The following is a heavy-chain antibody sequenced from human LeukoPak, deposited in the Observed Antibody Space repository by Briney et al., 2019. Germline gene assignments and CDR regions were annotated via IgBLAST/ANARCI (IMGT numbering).Heavy chain of an antibody. Sequence: GGSLRLSCAASGFTFSSYAMSWVRQAPGKGLEWVSAISGSGGSTYYADSVKGRFTISRDNSKNTLFLQMNSLRAEDTAVYYCAKDRTVGASYWYFDLWGRGTLVTVSS. CDR1: GFTFSSYA. V-gene: IGHV3-23*01. J-gene: IGHJ2*01. D-gene: IGHD1-26*01. CDR3: AKDRTVGASYWYFDL. CDR2: ISGSGGST.